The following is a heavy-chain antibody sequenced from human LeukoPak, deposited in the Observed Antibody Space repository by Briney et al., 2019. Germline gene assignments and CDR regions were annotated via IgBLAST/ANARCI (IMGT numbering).Heavy chain of an antibody. Sequence: ASVKVSCKASGYTFTSYGISWVRQAPGQGLEWMGWISAYNGNTNYAQKLQVRVTMTTDTSTSTAYMELRSLRSDDTAVYYCAREGYYDFWSGYYTGYYYGMDVWGQGTTVTVSS. V-gene: IGHV1-18*01. CDR3: AREGYYDFWSGYYTGYYYGMDV. D-gene: IGHD3-3*01. CDR1: GYTFTSYG. J-gene: IGHJ6*02. CDR2: ISAYNGNT.